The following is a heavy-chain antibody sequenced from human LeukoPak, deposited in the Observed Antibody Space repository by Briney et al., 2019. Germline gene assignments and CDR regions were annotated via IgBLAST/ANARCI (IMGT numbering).Heavy chain of an antibody. CDR2: IYSGGST. D-gene: IGHD3-9*01. CDR3: ARDMGIVTGYYVDY. CDR1: GFTVSSND. V-gene: IGHV3-53*01. J-gene: IGHJ4*02. Sequence: GGSLRLSCAASGFTVSSNDMSWVRQAPGKGLECISVIYSGGSTDYADSVKGRFTISRDNAKNSLHLQMNSLRAEDTAVYYCARDMGIVTGYYVDYWGQGTLVTVSS.